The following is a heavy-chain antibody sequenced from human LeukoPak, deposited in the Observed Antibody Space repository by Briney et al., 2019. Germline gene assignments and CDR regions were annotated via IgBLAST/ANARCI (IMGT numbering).Heavy chain of an antibody. V-gene: IGHV1-69*05. J-gene: IGHJ6*03. CDR3: ARVTYSSSSYYYYMDV. CDR1: GGTFSSYA. D-gene: IGHD6-6*01. Sequence: ASVKVSCKASGGTFSSYAISWVRQAPGQGLEWMGGIIPIFGTANYAQKFQGRVTITTDESTSTAYMELSSLRSEDTAVYYCARVTYSSSSYYYYMDVWGKGTTATVSS. CDR2: IIPIFGTA.